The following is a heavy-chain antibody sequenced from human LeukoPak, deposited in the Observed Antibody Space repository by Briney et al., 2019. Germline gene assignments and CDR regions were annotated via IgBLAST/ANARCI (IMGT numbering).Heavy chain of an antibody. D-gene: IGHD6-19*01. Sequence: SQTLSLTCAISGDSISSNSTAWNWIRQSPSRGLEWLGRTYYRSKWYNEYAVSVKSRITINPDTSKNQFSLHLNSVTPEDTAIYYCASVFTSGWPRFDPWGQGTLVTVSS. CDR1: GDSISSNSTA. CDR3: ASVFTSGWPRFDP. V-gene: IGHV6-1*01. CDR2: TYYRSKWYN. J-gene: IGHJ5*02.